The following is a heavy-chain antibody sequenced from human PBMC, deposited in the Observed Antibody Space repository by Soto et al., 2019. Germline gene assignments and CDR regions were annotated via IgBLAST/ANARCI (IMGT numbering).Heavy chain of an antibody. D-gene: IGHD1-1*01. CDR2: LSVFNGYA. J-gene: IGHJ5*01. Sequence: QGQLVQSGPELKKPGASVKVSCKTFGYSFHNYGITWVRQAPGQGLVWLGRLSVFNGYAHYAKQFQGRVIMTADTYTNTAYMELKGLGSNDAAMYYCSKNGTTWFASWGQRSPVTASS. CDR1: GYSFHNYG. V-gene: IGHV1-18*01. CDR3: SKNGTTWFAS.